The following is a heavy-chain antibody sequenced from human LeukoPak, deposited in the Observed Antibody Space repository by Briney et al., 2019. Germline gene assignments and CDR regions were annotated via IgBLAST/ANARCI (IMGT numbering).Heavy chain of an antibody. CDR1: GASISSYY. Sequence: KPSETLSLTCTVSGASISSYYWSWLRQPAGNGLEWIGRIYPSGSSNYNPSLKSRVTMSVDTSKNQFSLKLSSVTAADTAVYYCARDPWGGGDYYYMDVWGKGTTVTVSS. J-gene: IGHJ6*03. CDR2: IYPSGSS. CDR3: ARDPWGGGDYYYMDV. V-gene: IGHV4-4*07. D-gene: IGHD2-21*01.